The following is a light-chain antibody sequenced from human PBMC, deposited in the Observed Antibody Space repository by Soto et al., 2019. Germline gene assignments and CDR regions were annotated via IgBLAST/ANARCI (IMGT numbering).Light chain of an antibody. Sequence: ESVLTHSPDTLSLSPGERATISCRAIESVTSSHLAWYQQKRGQAPRLLIYGASSRATDIPDRFSGSGSGTDFTLTISRLEPEDFAVYYCQHYGSSSNTFGQGTRLEIK. V-gene: IGKV3-20*01. CDR3: QHYGSSSNT. CDR1: ESVTSSH. J-gene: IGKJ5*01. CDR2: GAS.